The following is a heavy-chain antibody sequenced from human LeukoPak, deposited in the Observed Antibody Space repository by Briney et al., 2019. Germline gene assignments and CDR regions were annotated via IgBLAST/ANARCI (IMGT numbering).Heavy chain of an antibody. CDR3: ARALAVVYPHSDY. D-gene: IGHD2-8*02. CDR2: INPNSGGT. CDR1: GYTFTGYY. Sequence: GASVKVSCKASGYTFTGYYMHWVRQAPGQGLEWMGWINPNSGGTNYAQKLQGRVTMTTDTSTSTAYMELRGLRSDDTAVYYCARALAVVYPHSDYWGQGTLVTVSS. V-gene: IGHV1-2*02. J-gene: IGHJ4*02.